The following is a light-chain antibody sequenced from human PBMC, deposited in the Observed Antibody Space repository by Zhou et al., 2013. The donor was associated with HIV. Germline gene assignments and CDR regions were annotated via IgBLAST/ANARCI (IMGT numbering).Light chain of an antibody. CDR2: RTS. V-gene: IGKV1-5*03. Sequence: DIQLTQSPSTLSASIGDRVTITCRASQTINGYLAWYQQKPGKAPSLLMYRTSTLHDGVPSRFSGSGSGTSYTLTINSLQPDDVATYYCQQYNSYPWTFGQGTKVEIK. J-gene: IGKJ1*01. CDR3: QQYNSYPWT. CDR1: QTINGY.